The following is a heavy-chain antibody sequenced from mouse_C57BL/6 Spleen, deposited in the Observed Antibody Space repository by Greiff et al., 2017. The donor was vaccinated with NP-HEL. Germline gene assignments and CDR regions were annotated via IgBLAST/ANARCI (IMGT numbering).Heavy chain of an antibody. J-gene: IGHJ3*01. V-gene: IGHV5-6*01. Sequence: EVQGVESGGDLVKPGGSLKLSCAASGFTFSSYGMSWVRQTPDKRLEWVATISSGGSYTYYPDSVKGRFTISRDNAKNTLYLQMSSLKSEDTAMYYCARLGGGRDGFAWFAYWGQGTLVTVSA. CDR1: GFTFSSYG. CDR3: ARLGGGRDGFAWFAY. D-gene: IGHD2-3*01. CDR2: ISSGGSYT.